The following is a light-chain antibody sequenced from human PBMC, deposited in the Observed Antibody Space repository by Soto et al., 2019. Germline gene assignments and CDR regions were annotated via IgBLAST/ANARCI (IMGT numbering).Light chain of an antibody. CDR3: SSYAGTHIV. J-gene: IGLJ1*01. Sequence: SVMAERRSAAGSSGQSVALSCTGTSSDVGGYNYVSWYQQHPGKAPKLMIYDVSKRPSGVPDRFSGSKSGNTASLTVSGLQAEDEAEYYCSSYAGTHIVFGTGTKVTVL. CDR2: DVS. V-gene: IGLV2-8*01. CDR1: SSDVGGYNY.